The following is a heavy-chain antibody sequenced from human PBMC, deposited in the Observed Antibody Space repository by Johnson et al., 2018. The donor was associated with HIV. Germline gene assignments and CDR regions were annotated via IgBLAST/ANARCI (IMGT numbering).Heavy chain of an antibody. Sequence: VHLVESGGGVVQPGRSLRLSCAASGFTFSSYGMHWVRQAPGKGLEWVAVISYDGSNKYYADSVKGRFTISRDNSKNTLYLQMKSLRAEDTAVYYCAKCGDAYAFDIWGQGTMVTVSS. D-gene: IGHD3-10*01. V-gene: IGHV3-30*18. CDR1: GFTFSSYG. CDR2: ISYDGSNK. J-gene: IGHJ3*02. CDR3: AKCGDAYAFDI.